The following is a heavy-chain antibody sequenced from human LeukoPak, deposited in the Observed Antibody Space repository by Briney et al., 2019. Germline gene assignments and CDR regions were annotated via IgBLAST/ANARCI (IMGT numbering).Heavy chain of an antibody. CDR1: GYSISGGYY. D-gene: IGHD1-26*01. Sequence: PSETLSLTCTVSGYSISGGYYWGWIRQPPGKGLEWIGSIYHSGSTYYNPSLKSRVTISVDTSKNQFSLKLSSVTAADTAMYYCARQEWEVLNRPDAFDIWGQGTMVTVSS. CDR3: ARQEWEVLNRPDAFDI. J-gene: IGHJ3*02. V-gene: IGHV4-38-2*02. CDR2: IYHSGST.